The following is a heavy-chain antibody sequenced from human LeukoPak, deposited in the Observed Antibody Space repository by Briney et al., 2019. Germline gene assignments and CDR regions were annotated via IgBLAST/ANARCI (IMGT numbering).Heavy chain of an antibody. D-gene: IGHD4-17*01. CDR2: ISYDGSNK. V-gene: IGHV3-30*18. CDR3: ANYGGTVTTVYYYYGMDV. Sequence: GGSLRLSCAASGFTFSSYGMHWVRQAPGKGLEWVAVISYDGSNKYYADSVKGRFTISRDNSKNTLYLQMNSLRAEDTAVYYCANYGGTVTTVYYYYGMDVWGQGTTVTVSS. J-gene: IGHJ6*02. CDR1: GFTFSSYG.